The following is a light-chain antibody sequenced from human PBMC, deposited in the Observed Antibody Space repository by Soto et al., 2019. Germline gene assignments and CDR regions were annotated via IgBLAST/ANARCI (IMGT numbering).Light chain of an antibody. V-gene: IGKV3-15*01. Sequence: EIVMTQSPATLSVSPGERATLSCRASQSVSSNLAWYQHKPGQAPRLLIYGASTRATGIPARFSGSGSGTEFTLPISRLQSEDFAVYYGHKYNNWPPWTFGQGTQVEIK. CDR3: HKYNNWPPWT. CDR2: GAS. CDR1: QSVSSN. J-gene: IGKJ1*01.